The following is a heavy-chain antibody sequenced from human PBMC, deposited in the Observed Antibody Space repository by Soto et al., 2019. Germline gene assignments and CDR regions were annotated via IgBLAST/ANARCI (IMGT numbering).Heavy chain of an antibody. D-gene: IGHD2-15*01. V-gene: IGHV4-39*01. J-gene: IGHJ4*02. CDR2: IHNDGGT. CDR3: ASLNSLV. Sequence: SETLSLTCTVSCGSVSSSGYYWGWIRQPPGKGLEWIANIHNDGGTYYSPSLRSRLTISMDTSKNQFSLKVNSVTAADTAIYYCASLNSLVCGQGTLVTVSS. CDR1: CGSVSSSGYY.